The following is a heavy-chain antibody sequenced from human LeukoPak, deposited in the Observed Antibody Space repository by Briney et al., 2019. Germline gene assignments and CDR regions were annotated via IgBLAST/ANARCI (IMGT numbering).Heavy chain of an antibody. CDR1: GFSSNNAW. CDR2: IKAKTDGGTA. Sequence: AGSLRLSCVVSGFSSNNAWVGWVRQAPGKGLEWVGRIKAKTDGGTADYAAPVKGRFTISRDDSKNTVFLQMDSLKIEDTAVYFCSTGGGTNDFWGQGALVTVSS. J-gene: IGHJ4*02. D-gene: IGHD1-1*01. V-gene: IGHV3-15*01. CDR3: STGGGTNDF.